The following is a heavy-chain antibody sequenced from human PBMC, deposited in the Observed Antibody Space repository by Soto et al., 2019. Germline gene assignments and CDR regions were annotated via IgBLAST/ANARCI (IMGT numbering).Heavy chain of an antibody. CDR2: ISYDESNQ. V-gene: IGHV3-30*18. Sequence: QVQLVESGGGVVQPGRSLRLSCAASGFTFSRYVIHWVRQAPGKGLEWVAVISYDESNQYYADSVTGRFTISRDNSKNTLYLQMKSLRVEDTAVYYCAKGREQQLVRIGLDVWGKGTTVTVSS. CDR3: AKGREQQLVRIGLDV. J-gene: IGHJ6*04. CDR1: GFTFSRYV. D-gene: IGHD6-13*01.